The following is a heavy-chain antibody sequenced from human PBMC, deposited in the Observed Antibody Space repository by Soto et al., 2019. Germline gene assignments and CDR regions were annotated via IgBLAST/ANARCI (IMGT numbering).Heavy chain of an antibody. CDR1: GFTFSSCV. CDR3: AKGLNHGRWYAAD. V-gene: IGHV3-23*01. J-gene: IGHJ4*02. Sequence: EVHLLESGGGLVQPGESLRLSCGASGFTFSSCVMTWVRQAPGKELEWVSSITNNGAGTHYADSVKGRFTISRDNSKNTVVLQLNNLRAEDTALYYCAKGLNHGRWYAADWGQGTLVTVSS. D-gene: IGHD6-13*01. CDR2: ITNNGAGT.